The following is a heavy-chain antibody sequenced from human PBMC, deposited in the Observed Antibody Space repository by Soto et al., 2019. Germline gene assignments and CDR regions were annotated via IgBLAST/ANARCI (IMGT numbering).Heavy chain of an antibody. V-gene: IGHV1-69*13. D-gene: IGHD3-22*01. Sequence: VKVSGKSSGRTIISYAINCVRQAPGGGLEWIGGIITIFGTANYEEKFQGRVTITADESTSTDYIKLSGLRSEDTAVYCCARGPRYYDSSPFDYWGQGTLVTVSS. CDR2: IITIFGTA. J-gene: IGHJ4*02. CDR3: ARGPRYYDSSPFDY. CDR1: GRTIISYA.